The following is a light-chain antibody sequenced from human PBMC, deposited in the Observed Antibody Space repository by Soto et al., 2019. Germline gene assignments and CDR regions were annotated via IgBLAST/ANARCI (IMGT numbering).Light chain of an antibody. V-gene: IGKV3D-15*01. CDR2: DAS. Sequence: EIALTHSRDTLSVAPGESATISSRASQSVGNYVAWYQQKPGQAPRLLIYDASNRATGIPARFSGSGSGTEFTLTISSLQSEDFAVYYCQQYNNWPPWTFGQGTRWIS. CDR1: QSVGNY. CDR3: QQYNNWPPWT. J-gene: IGKJ1*01.